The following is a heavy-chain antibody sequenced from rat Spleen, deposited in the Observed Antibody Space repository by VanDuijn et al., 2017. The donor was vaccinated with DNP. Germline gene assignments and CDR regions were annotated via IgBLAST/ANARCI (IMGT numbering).Heavy chain of an antibody. J-gene: IGHJ2*01. CDR1: FYSITSSNK. D-gene: IGHD3-8*01. V-gene: IGHV3-3*01. Sequence: EVLLQESGPGLVKPSQSLSLTCSVTFYSITSSNKWNWIRKFPENKLEWMGHINGAGSTNYNPSLKSRISITRDTSKNQFFLQVNSVTTEDRSTYYCTSNPHIRTAAPFDYWGQGVMVTVSS. CDR3: TSNPHIRTAAPFDY. CDR2: INGAGST.